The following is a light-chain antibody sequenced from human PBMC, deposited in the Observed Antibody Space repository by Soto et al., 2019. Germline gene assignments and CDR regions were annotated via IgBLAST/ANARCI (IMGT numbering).Light chain of an antibody. CDR2: GAS. V-gene: IGKV3-20*01. J-gene: IGKJ5*01. Sequence: LVLTQSPGTLSLSAGERVTLSCRASQSVTTRLAWYQHKPGQATTLLMSGASNRASGVPVRVSGSGSGTDFTLTITRLEPEDFALYYCQQYGGSPITFGLGTRLEIK. CDR1: QSVTTR. CDR3: QQYGGSPIT.